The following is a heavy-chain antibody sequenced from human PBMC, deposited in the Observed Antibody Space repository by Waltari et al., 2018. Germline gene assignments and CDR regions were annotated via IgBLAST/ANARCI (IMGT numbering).Heavy chain of an antibody. CDR3: TPTGPTVTTFTY. CDR1: GFTFSGSA. J-gene: IGHJ4*02. D-gene: IGHD4-4*01. V-gene: IGHV3-73*02. Sequence: EVQLVESGGGWVQPGGSLKLSCAASGFTFSGSAMHWVRQASGKGLEWIGRIRSKTNNYATSYTASVKGRFTISRDDSKNTAFLQMSSLKTEDTAVYYCTPTGPTVTTFTYWGQGTLVTVSS. CDR2: IRSKTNNYAT.